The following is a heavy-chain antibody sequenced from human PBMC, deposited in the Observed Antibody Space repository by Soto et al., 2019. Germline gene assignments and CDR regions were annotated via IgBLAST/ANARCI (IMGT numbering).Heavy chain of an antibody. J-gene: IGHJ2*01. CDR3: TRDPYSFWYFDL. D-gene: IGHD4-4*01. CDR1: GFTFGDYA. CDR2: IRSKAYGGTT. Sequence: GASVKVSCTASGFTFGDYAMSWFRQAPGKGLEWVGFIRSKAYGGTTEYAASVKGRFTISRDDSKSIAYLQMNSLKTEDTAVYYCTRDPYSFWYFDLWGRGTLVTVSS. V-gene: IGHV3-49*03.